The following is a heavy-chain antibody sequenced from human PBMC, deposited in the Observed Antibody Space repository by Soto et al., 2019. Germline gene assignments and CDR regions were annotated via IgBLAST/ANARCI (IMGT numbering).Heavy chain of an antibody. CDR3: TRRTPSCSGGSCYPDAFDM. CDR2: INTDGSTT. D-gene: IGHD2-15*01. CDR1: GFTFSRYW. V-gene: IGHV3-74*01. J-gene: IGHJ3*02. Sequence: GGSLRLSCAASGFTFSRYWMHWVRQAPGKGLVWVSRINTDGSTTGYADSVKGRFTVSRDNAKNTLYLQMNSLRAEDTAVYYCTRRTPSCSGGSCYPDAFDMWGQGTMVTVSS.